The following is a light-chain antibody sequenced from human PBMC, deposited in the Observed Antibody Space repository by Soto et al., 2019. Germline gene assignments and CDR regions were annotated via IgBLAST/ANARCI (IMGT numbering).Light chain of an antibody. CDR1: QSISSW. CDR2: KAS. CDR3: QQYHSLNT. V-gene: IGKV1-5*03. J-gene: IGKJ2*01. Sequence: DIQMTQSPSTLSASVGDRVTITCRASQSISSWLAWYQQKPGKAPKVLIYKASSLESVVPSRFSGSGSGTEFTLTISSLQPDDFVTYYCQQYHSLNTFGQGTKLAI.